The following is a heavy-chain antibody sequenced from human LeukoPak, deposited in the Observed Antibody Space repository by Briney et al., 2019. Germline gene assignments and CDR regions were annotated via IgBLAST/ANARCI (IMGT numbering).Heavy chain of an antibody. Sequence: SETLSLTCTVSGASCNSDDQYWKWIRQSPGKGLEWIGSIHPSGLLYNNPSLESRVTMSRDTSKNQFSLNPNSVTAADAAVYICSRGLDSRKLGYWGQGILVTVSS. V-gene: IGHV4-31*03. CDR2: IHPSGLL. CDR3: SRGLDSRKLGY. D-gene: IGHD3-22*01. J-gene: IGHJ4*02. CDR1: GASCNSDDQY.